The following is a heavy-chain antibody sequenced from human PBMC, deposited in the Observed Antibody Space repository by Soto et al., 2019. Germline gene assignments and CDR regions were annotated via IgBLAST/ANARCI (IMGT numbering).Heavy chain of an antibody. CDR2: IYSGGST. CDR1: GFTVSSNY. D-gene: IGHD5-12*01. Sequence: EVQLVETGGGLIQPGGSLRLSCAASGFTVSSNYMSWVRQAPGKGLEWVSVIYSGGSTYYADSVKGRFTISRDNSKNTLYLQMNSLRAEDTAVYSCARESAGYGGGYYYYYGMDVWGQRTTVTVSS. J-gene: IGHJ6*02. V-gene: IGHV3-53*02. CDR3: ARESAGYGGGYYYYYGMDV.